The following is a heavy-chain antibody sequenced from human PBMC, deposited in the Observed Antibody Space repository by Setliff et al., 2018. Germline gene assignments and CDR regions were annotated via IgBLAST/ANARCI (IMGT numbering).Heavy chain of an antibody. CDR1: GGTFSDYY. J-gene: IGHJ4*02. CDR2: INHRGST. D-gene: IGHD6-6*01. Sequence: PSETLSLTCAAYGGTFSDYYWTWIRQPPGKGLEWIGEINHRGSTNYNPALKSRATISIDTSKDQFSLKLISMSAADTAVYVCARGRNIAARLLDSWGQGALVTVS. V-gene: IGHV4-34*01. CDR3: ARGRNIAARLLDS.